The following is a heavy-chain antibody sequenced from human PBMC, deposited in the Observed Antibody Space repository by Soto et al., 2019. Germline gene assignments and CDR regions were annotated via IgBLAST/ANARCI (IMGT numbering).Heavy chain of an antibody. Sequence: ASVKVSCKASGGTFNSYAISWVRQAPGQGLEWMGWINAGNGNTKYSQKFQGRVTITRDTSASTAYMELSSLRSEDTAVYYCARDLYDSSGSYYGTFDYWGQGTLVTVSS. CDR2: INAGNGNT. V-gene: IGHV1-3*01. CDR3: ARDLYDSSGSYYGTFDY. CDR1: GGTFNSYA. J-gene: IGHJ4*02. D-gene: IGHD3-22*01.